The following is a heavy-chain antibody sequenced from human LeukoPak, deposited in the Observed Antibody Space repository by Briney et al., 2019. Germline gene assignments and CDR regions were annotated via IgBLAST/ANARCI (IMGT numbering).Heavy chain of an antibody. Sequence: GGSLRLPCAASGFTFSSYAMSWVRQAPGKGLEWVSAISGSGGSTYYADSVKGRFTISRDNSKNTLYLQMNSLRAEDTAVYYCAKDPTMIVVVIPDYWGQGTLVTVSS. CDR3: AKDPTMIVVVIPDY. D-gene: IGHD3-22*01. CDR2: ISGSGGST. J-gene: IGHJ4*02. CDR1: GFTFSSYA. V-gene: IGHV3-23*01.